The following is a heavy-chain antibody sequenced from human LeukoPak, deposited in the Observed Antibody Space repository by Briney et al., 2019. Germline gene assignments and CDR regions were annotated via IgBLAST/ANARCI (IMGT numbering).Heavy chain of an antibody. Sequence: PSETLSLTCAVSAASISNYYWSWIRQAPGKGLEWIGYISTSGSTNYNPSLKSRVSISLVTSKNRFSLKLNFVTAADTAVYYCASPRSGYRYTFDYWGQGALVTVSS. J-gene: IGHJ4*02. CDR2: ISTSGST. D-gene: IGHD3-22*01. CDR3: ASPRSGYRYTFDY. CDR1: AASISNYY. V-gene: IGHV4-4*09.